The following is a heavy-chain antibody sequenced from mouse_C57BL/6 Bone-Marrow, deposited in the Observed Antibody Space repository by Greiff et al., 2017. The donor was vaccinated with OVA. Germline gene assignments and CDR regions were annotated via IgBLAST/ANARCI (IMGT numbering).Heavy chain of an antibody. D-gene: IGHD1-1*01. CDR3: ARDRYYYGSSAWFAY. CDR2: ISYDGSN. Sequence: DVKLVESGPGLVKPSQSLSLTCSVTGYSITSGYYWNWIRQFPGNKLEWMGYISYDGSNNYNPSLKNRISITRDTSKNQFFLKLNSVTTEDTATYYCARDRYYYGSSAWFAYWGQGTLVTVSA. CDR1: GYSITSGYY. V-gene: IGHV3-6*01. J-gene: IGHJ3*01.